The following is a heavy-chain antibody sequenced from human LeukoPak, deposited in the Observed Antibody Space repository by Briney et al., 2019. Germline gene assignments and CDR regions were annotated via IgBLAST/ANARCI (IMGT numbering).Heavy chain of an antibody. V-gene: IGHV1-46*03. CDR3: ARGAQIVVVTNWFDP. D-gene: IGHD2-2*01. CDR1: GYTFTSYY. CDR2: TNPSGGST. J-gene: IGHJ5*02. Sequence: ASVKVSCKASGYTFTSYYMHWVRQAPGQGLEWMGITNPSGGSTSYAQKFQGRVTMTRDTSTSTVYMELSSLRSEDTAVYYCARGAQIVVVTNWFDPWGQGTLVTVSS.